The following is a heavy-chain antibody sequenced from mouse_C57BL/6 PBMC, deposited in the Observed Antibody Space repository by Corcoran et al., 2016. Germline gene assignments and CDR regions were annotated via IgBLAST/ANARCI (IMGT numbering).Heavy chain of an antibody. CDR1: GYTFTDYN. CDR2: INPNNGGT. D-gene: IGHD2-3*01. Sequence: EVQLQQSGPELVKPGASVKIPCKASGYTFTDYNMDWVKQSHGKSLEWIGDINPNNGGTIYNQKFKGKATLTVDKSSSTAYMEPRSLTSEDTAVYYCARWRALEGYYAGDDAMDEWGQGTSVTVSS. CDR3: ARWRALEGYYAGDDAMDE. V-gene: IGHV1-18*01. J-gene: IGHJ4*01.